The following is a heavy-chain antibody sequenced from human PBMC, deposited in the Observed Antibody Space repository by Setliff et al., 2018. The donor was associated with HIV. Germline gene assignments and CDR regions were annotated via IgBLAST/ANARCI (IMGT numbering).Heavy chain of an antibody. CDR2: IYSSGST. V-gene: IGHV4-59*12. Sequence: SETLSLTCTVSGASISSYYWSWIRQPPGKGLGWIGYIYSSGSTNYNPSLKSRVTISVDTSKNQLSLKLSSVTAADTAVYYCARDQRLSYWGQGTLVTVSS. CDR1: GASISSYY. CDR3: ARDQRLSY. J-gene: IGHJ4*02.